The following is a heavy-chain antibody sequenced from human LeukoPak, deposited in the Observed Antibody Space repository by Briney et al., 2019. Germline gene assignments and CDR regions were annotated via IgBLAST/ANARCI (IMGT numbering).Heavy chain of an antibody. CDR1: GGSFSGYY. J-gene: IGHJ6*03. CDR3: ARGRYYYDSSGYMDYYYYMDV. Sequence: PSETLSLTCAVYGGSFSGYYWSWIRQPPGKGLEWIGEINHSGSTNYNPSLKSRVTISVDTPKNQFSLKLSSVTAADTAVYYCARGRYYYDSSGYMDYYYYMDVWGKGTTVTVSS. V-gene: IGHV4-34*01. CDR2: INHSGST. D-gene: IGHD3-22*01.